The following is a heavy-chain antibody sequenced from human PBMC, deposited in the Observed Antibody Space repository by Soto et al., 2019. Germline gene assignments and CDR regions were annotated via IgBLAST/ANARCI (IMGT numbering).Heavy chain of an antibody. Sequence: SETLSLTCTVSGGSISSYYWSWIRQPPGKGLEWIGYIYYSGSTNYNPSLKSRVTISVDTSKNQFSLKLSSVTAADTAIYYCARGHGHDCYDRSIYVPWGQGAQVTVSS. CDR3: ARGHGHDCYDRSIYVP. CDR1: GGSISSYY. V-gene: IGHV4-59*08. J-gene: IGHJ4*02. D-gene: IGHD3-22*01. CDR2: IYYSGST.